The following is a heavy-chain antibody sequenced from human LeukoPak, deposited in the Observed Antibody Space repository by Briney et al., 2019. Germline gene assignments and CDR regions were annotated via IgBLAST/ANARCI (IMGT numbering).Heavy chain of an antibody. CDR1: GFTFSSYA. CDR3: APNSANYYFDY. D-gene: IGHD3-10*01. J-gene: IGHJ4*02. CDR2: ISGSGGST. Sequence: GGSLRLSCAASGFTFSSYAMSWVRQAPGKGLEWASAISGSGGSTYYADSVKGRFTISRDNSKNTLYLQMNSLRAEDTAVYYCAPNSANYYFDYWGQGTLVTVSS. V-gene: IGHV3-23*01.